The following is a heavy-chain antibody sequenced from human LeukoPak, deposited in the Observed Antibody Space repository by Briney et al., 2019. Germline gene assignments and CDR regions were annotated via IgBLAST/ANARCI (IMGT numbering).Heavy chain of an antibody. CDR1: GYSFTGFS. D-gene: IGHD3-10*01. CDR2: IDPRSGDT. CDR3: ARKIYYYNKMDV. Sequence: ASVKVSCRASGYSFTGFSMHWVRQAPGLGLEWMGWIDPRSGDTRYAQKFQGRVTMTRDTSINTAYMELSGLTSDDTAIYYCARKIYYYNKMDVWGQGTTVAVSS. V-gene: IGHV1-2*02. J-gene: IGHJ6*02.